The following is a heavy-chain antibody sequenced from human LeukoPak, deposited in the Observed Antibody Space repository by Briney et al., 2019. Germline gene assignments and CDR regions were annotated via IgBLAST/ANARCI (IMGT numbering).Heavy chain of an antibody. Sequence: SETLSLTCTVSGGSISSSRYYWGWIRQPPGKGLEWIVSIYYSGSTYYNPSLKSRVPISVETSKNQFSRKRSSGTAADTAVYYWATQETTTDYWGQGTLVTVSS. D-gene: IGHD4-17*01. V-gene: IGHV4-39*01. CDR1: GGSISSSRYY. CDR3: ATQETTTDY. CDR2: IYYSGST. J-gene: IGHJ4*02.